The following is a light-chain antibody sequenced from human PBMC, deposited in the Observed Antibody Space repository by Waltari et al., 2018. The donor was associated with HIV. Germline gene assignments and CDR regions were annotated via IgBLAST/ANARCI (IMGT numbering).Light chain of an antibody. CDR1: SPNIGNNY. J-gene: IGLJ2*01. CDR3: GTWDSSLSAVV. V-gene: IGLV1-51*01. Sequence: QSVLTQPPSVSAAPGQKVTISSSGSSPNIGNNYVSCSQQMPGTAPRLVIYDTNDRPSGIPDRFSGSKSGTSATLGITGPQTGDEADYYCGTWDSSLSAVVFGGGTKLTVL. CDR2: DTN.